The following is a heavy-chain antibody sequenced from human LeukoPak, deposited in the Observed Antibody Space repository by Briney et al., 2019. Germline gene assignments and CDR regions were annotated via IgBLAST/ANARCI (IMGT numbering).Heavy chain of an antibody. V-gene: IGHV3-9*01. CDR2: ISWNSGSI. Sequence: PGGSLRLSCAASGFTFDDYAMHWVRQAPGKGLEWVSGISWNSGSIGYADSVKGRFTISRDNAKNSLYLQMNSLRAEDTAVYYCARDLRSPSYYYGSGSYGMDVWGQGTTVTVSS. D-gene: IGHD3-10*01. CDR3: ARDLRSPSYYYGSGSYGMDV. J-gene: IGHJ6*02. CDR1: GFTFDDYA.